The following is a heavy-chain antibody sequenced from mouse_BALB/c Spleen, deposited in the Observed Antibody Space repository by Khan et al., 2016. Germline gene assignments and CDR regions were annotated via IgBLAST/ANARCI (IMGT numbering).Heavy chain of an antibody. J-gene: IGHJ4*01. Sequence: EVELVESGGGLVQPGGSLKLSCAASGFTFSSYGMSWVRQTPDKRLELVATINSNGGSTYYPDSVKGRFTISRDNAKNTLYLQMSSLKSEDTAMYYCARSRYDGYYYAMDYWGQGTSVTVSS. CDR1: GFTFSSYG. V-gene: IGHV5-6-3*01. CDR2: INSNGGST. CDR3: ARSRYDGYYYAMDY. D-gene: IGHD2-14*01.